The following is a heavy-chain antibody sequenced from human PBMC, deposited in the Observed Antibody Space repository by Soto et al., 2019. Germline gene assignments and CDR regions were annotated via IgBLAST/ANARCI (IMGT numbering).Heavy chain of an antibody. V-gene: IGHV4-4*02. J-gene: IGHJ6*02. D-gene: IGHD7-27*01. CDR1: GGSITSNNW. CDR3: ATCQLGEYYYAMDV. Sequence: QVQLQESGPGLVKLSGTLSLTCAVSGGSITSNNWWTWVRQPPGKGLEWIGEIYRTGSSKYNPSLKSLVTISIDTSKNQFSLNVNSVTAADTAVYYCATCQLGEYYYAMDVWGQWTTVTVSS. CDR2: IYRTGSS.